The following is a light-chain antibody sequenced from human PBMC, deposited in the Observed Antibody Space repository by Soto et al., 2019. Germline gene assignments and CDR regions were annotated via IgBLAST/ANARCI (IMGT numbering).Light chain of an antibody. CDR1: QSLLSRSNNNNY. J-gene: IGKJ5*01. Sequence: IVMTQSPDSLAVSLGERATINCTSSQSLLSRSNNNNYLAWFQQKPGQPPKLLLSWASTRETGVPDRFSGSGSGPDFTLTISSLQAEDVAVYYCQQYYGAPITFGQGTRLEIK. CDR3: QQYYGAPIT. CDR2: WAS. V-gene: IGKV4-1*01.